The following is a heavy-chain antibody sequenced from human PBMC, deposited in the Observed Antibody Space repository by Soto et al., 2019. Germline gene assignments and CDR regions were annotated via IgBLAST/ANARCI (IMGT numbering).Heavy chain of an antibody. CDR2: MNPGSGKT. V-gene: IGHV1-8*02. CDR1: GYTFINYD. Sequence: QVQLVQSGAEVKEPGASVRVSCKASGYTFINYDISWVRQAPGQGLEWMGWMNPGSGKTGYANKFQGRVTMTRDATTSTAHLELCSLTSEDTAVYYCARMASFGTLNWFDPWCQGTLVTVSS. J-gene: IGHJ5*02. CDR3: ARMASFGTLNWFDP. D-gene: IGHD3-16*01.